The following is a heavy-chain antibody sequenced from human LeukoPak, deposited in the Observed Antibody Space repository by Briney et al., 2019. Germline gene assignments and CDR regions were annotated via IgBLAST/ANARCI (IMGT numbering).Heavy chain of an antibody. V-gene: IGHV3-30*18. CDR1: RFTFSTYG. D-gene: IGHD5/OR15-5a*01. CDR2: ISFDGRNK. CDR3: AKILTGVSTGDAFDI. J-gene: IGHJ3*02. Sequence: GGSLRLSCAASRFTFSTYGMHWVRQTPDKGLEWVAVISFDGRNKYYADSVKGRFTISRDTSNNTLYLQMNSLRAEDAAVYYCAKILTGVSTGDAFDIWGQGTLVTVSS.